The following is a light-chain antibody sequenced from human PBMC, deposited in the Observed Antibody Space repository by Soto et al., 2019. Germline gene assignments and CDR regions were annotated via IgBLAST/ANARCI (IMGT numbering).Light chain of an antibody. J-gene: IGKJ1*01. CDR1: QGISSY. V-gene: IGKV1-9*01. CDR3: QQHYITPWT. Sequence: DIQLTQSPSFLSASVGDRVTITCRASQGISSYLAWYQQKPGKAPKLLIYAASTLQSGVPSRFSGSGSGTDFTLTISSLQSEDFATYYCQQHYITPWTFGQGTKVDI. CDR2: AAS.